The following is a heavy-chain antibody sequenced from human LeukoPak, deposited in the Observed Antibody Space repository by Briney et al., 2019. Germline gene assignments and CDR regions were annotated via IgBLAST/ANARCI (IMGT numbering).Heavy chain of an antibody. Sequence: GESLKISCKGSGYSFTSYWIGWVRQMPGKGLEWMGIIYPGDSDTRYSPSFQGQVTISADKSISTAYPQWSSLKASDTAMYYCARQGIAAADSHYYYYGMDVWGQGTTVTVSS. CDR2: IYPGDSDT. J-gene: IGHJ6*02. CDR1: GYSFTSYW. V-gene: IGHV5-51*01. CDR3: ARQGIAAADSHYYYYGMDV. D-gene: IGHD6-13*01.